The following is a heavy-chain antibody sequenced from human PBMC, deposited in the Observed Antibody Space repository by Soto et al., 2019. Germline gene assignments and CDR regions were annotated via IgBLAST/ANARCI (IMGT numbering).Heavy chain of an antibody. CDR2: ISYSGGST. CDR3: SKSPGSRYYFAMDV. Sequence: EVQGVESGGGLVQPGGSLRLSCAASGFIFSNYACNWVRQAPGKGLEWVSGISYSGGSTNYGDSVKGRFTFSRDNSKNTLYMQMGSLRDEDTAVYYCSKSPGSRYYFAMDVWGHGTTVTVSS. V-gene: IGHV3-23*04. J-gene: IGHJ6*02. CDR1: GFIFSNYA.